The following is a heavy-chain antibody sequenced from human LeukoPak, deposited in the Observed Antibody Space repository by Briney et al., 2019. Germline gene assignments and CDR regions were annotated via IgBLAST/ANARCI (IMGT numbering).Heavy chain of an antibody. J-gene: IGHJ4*02. CDR3: AREPLGGGIETPTFDY. CDR1: GYTFTRYY. D-gene: IGHD3-16*01. Sequence: ASVKVSCKASGYTFTRYYMHWVRQAPGQGLEWMGIINPSSGNTNYAQKFQGRVTMTRDMSTSTVYMELSSLRSEDTAVYYCAREPLGGGIETPTFDYWGQGTLVTVSS. V-gene: IGHV1-46*01. CDR2: INPSSGNT.